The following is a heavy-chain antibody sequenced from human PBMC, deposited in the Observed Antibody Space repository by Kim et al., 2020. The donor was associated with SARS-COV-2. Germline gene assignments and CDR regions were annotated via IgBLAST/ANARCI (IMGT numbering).Heavy chain of an antibody. CDR2: ISSSSTI. CDR1: GFTFSSYS. J-gene: IGHJ2*01. D-gene: IGHD6-19*01. V-gene: IGHV3-48*02. Sequence: GGSLRLSCAASGFTFSSYSMNWVRQAPGKGLEWVSYISSSSTIYYADSVKGRFTISRDNAKNSLYLQMNSLRDEDTAVYYCARVIEAVAGPDSYWYFDL. CDR3: ARVIEAVAGPDSYWYFDL.